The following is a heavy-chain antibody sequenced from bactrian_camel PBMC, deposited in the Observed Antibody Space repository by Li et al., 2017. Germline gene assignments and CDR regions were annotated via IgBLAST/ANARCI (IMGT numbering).Heavy chain of an antibody. J-gene: IGHJ7*01. Sequence: VQLVESGGGLVQPGGSLRLSCVTSGVFGFTFSSYDMSWVRQAPGKGLECVSAINSGGGTTYYADSVKGRFAISRDNARNTLYQQLNSLKTEDTAMYYCSRGGRNWPYYGMDYWGKGTQVTVS. V-gene: IGHV3S40*01. CDR2: INSGGGTT. D-gene: IGHD8*01. CDR1: GVFGFTFSSYD.